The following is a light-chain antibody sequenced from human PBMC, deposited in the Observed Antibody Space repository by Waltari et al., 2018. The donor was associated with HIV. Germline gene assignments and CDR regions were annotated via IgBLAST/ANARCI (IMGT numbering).Light chain of an antibody. CDR1: QSVLYSSNNKNY. V-gene: IGKV4-1*01. J-gene: IGKJ4*01. Sequence: DIVMTQSPDSLAVSLGERATINCKSSQSVLYSSNNKNYLAWYQQKPGQPPKLLIYWASTRESGVPDRFSGSGSGTDFTLTITSLQAEDVAVYYCQQYYSNPLTFGGGTKL. CDR3: QQYYSNPLT. CDR2: WAS.